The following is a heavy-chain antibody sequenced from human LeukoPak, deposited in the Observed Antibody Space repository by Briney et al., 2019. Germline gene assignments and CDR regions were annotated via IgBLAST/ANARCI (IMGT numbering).Heavy chain of an antibody. Sequence: PSETLSLTCAVYGGSFSGYYWSWIRQPPGKGLEWIGEINHSGSTNYNPSLKSRVTISVDTSKNQFSLKLSSVTAADTAVYYCARKGRQLWLSSDYWGQGTLVTVSS. D-gene: IGHD5-18*01. V-gene: IGHV4-34*01. CDR1: GGSFSGYY. CDR2: INHSGST. CDR3: ARKGRQLWLSSDY. J-gene: IGHJ4*02.